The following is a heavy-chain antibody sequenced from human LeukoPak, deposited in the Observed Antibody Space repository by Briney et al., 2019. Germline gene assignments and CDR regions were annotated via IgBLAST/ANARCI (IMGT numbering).Heavy chain of an antibody. CDR3: ARWWSYDSSGNDY. V-gene: IGHV3-74*01. D-gene: IGHD3-22*01. Sequence: PGGSLRLSCAASGFTFSSYWMHWVRQAPGKGLVWVSRINSDGSTTYADSVKGRFTISRDNAKNTLYLQMNSLRAEDTAVYYCARWWSYDSSGNDYWGRGTLVTVSS. CDR1: GFTFSSYW. J-gene: IGHJ4*02. CDR2: INSDGST.